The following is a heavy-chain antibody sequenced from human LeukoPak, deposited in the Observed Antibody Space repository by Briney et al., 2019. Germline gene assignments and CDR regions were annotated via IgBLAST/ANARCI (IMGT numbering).Heavy chain of an antibody. Sequence: ASVKVSCQASGYTFTIYGISWVRQAPGQGLEWMGWVSPYNGNSDYAQKFQGRVTMTADTSTSTAYMELRSLRSDDTAIYYCARVVGLNEWEPHYWGQGTLVTVSS. CDR2: VSPYNGNS. V-gene: IGHV1-18*01. CDR1: GYTFTIYG. D-gene: IGHD1-26*01. J-gene: IGHJ4*02. CDR3: ARVVGLNEWEPHY.